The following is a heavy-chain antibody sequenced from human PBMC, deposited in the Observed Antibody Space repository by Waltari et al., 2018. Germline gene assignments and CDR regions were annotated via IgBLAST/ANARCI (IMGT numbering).Heavy chain of an antibody. CDR3: ARGDGAVAGRVDY. CDR1: GFTFSSYA. J-gene: IGHJ4*02. D-gene: IGHD6-19*01. Sequence: EVQLLESGGGLVQPGGSLRLSCAASGFTFSSYAMSWVRQVPGKGLELVSVIYSGGSTYYADSVKGRLTISRDNAKNSLYLQMNSLRAEDTAVYYCARGDGAVAGRVDYWGQGTLVTVSS. V-gene: IGHV3-23*03. CDR2: IYSGGST.